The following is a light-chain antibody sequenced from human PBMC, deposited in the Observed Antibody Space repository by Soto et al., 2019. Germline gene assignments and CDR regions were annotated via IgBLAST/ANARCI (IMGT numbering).Light chain of an antibody. J-gene: IGLJ1*01. CDR2: EVS. CDR3: ISYTGSSTCYV. Sequence: QSALTQPASVSGSPGQSITISCTGTNSDIGSYSHVAWYQQFPGKTPKLIIYEVSYRPSGVSHRFSASNSGNTASLTISGLXADDEADYYCISYTGSSTCYVFGTGTKVTVL. V-gene: IGLV2-14*01. CDR1: NSDIGSYSH.